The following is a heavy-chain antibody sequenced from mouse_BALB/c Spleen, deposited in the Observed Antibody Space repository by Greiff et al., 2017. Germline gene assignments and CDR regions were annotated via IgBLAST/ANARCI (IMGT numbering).Heavy chain of an antibody. CDR3: AKFIYYFDY. J-gene: IGHJ2*01. V-gene: IGHV5-6-5*01. CDR2: ISSGGST. Sequence: EVQGVESGGGLVKPGGSLKLSCAASGFTFSSYAMSWVRQTPEKRLEWVASISSGGSTYYPDSVKGRFTISRDNARNILYLQMSSLRSEDTAMYYCAKFIYYFDYWGQGTTLTVSS. CDR1: GFTFSSYA. D-gene: IGHD1-2*01.